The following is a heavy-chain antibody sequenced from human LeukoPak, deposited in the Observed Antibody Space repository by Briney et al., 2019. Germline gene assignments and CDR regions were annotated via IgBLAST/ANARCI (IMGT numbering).Heavy chain of an antibody. V-gene: IGHV3-74*01. CDR2: INSDGSWT. CDR3: VSSYETY. D-gene: IGHD3-22*01. CDR1: GFILSNYA. J-gene: IGHJ4*02. Sequence: GGSLRLSCAASGFILSNYAMSWVRQAPGKGLVWVSHINSDGSWTSYADSVKGRFTISKDNAKNTVYLQMNNLRAEDTAVYYCVSSYETYWGRGTLVTVSS.